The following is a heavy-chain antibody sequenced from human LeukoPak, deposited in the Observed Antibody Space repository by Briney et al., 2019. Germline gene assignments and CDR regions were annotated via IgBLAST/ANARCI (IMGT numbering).Heavy chain of an antibody. D-gene: IGHD6-13*01. Sequence: GGSLRLSCAASEFIFSHYSMNWVRQAPGKGLEWVAYIKSDSATIYYGDSVKGRFTISRDNAKNSLYLQMNSLRAEDTAVYYCARGVGSSSWSRHWFDPWGQGTLVTVSS. J-gene: IGHJ5*02. V-gene: IGHV3-48*04. CDR1: EFIFSHYS. CDR3: ARGVGSSSWSRHWFDP. CDR2: IKSDSATI.